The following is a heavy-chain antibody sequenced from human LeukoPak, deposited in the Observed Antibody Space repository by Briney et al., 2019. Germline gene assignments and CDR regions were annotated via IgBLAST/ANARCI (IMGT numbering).Heavy chain of an antibody. J-gene: IGHJ4*02. CDR1: GFTFSSYW. CDR2: IKQDGSEK. V-gene: IGHV3-7*01. D-gene: IGHD5-12*01. CDR3: AKDHSPYSGYDYGGPFDY. Sequence: GGSLRLSCAASGFTFSSYWMSWVRQAPGKGLEWVANIKQDGSEKYYVDSVKGRFTISRDNAKNTLYLQMNSLRAEDTAVYYCAKDHSPYSGYDYGGPFDYWGQGTLVTVSS.